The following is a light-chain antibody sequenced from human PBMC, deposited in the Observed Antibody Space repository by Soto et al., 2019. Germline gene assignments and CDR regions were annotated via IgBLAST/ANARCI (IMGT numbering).Light chain of an antibody. Sequence: QSALTQPASVSGSPGQSITISCTGNSSDVGGYNYVSWYQQHPGKAPKVVIYDVINRPAGVSNRFSGSKSGNTASLTISGLQAEDEADYYCSSYRSTSTLCVFGSGTQLTVL. J-gene: IGLJ7*01. CDR2: DVI. CDR1: SSDVGGYNY. CDR3: SSYRSTSTLCV. V-gene: IGLV2-14*01.